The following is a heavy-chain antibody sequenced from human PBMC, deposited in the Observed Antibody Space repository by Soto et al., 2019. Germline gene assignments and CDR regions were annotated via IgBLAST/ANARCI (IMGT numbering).Heavy chain of an antibody. CDR2: ISTSGST. CDR1: GGSLSRYH. Sequence: SATLSFTCIASGGSLSRYHWTWIRQPAGKGLEWIGRISTSGSTNYNPSLKSRVTMSVDTSKNQFSLKLSSVAAADTAVYYCAAYSSTLGTFDIWGQGTKVTFSS. CDR3: AAYSSTLGTFDI. V-gene: IGHV4-4*07. J-gene: IGHJ3*02. D-gene: IGHD6-13*01.